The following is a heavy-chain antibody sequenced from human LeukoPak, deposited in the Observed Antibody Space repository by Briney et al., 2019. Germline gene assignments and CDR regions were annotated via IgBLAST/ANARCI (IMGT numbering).Heavy chain of an antibody. D-gene: IGHD3-16*02. J-gene: IGHJ4*02. V-gene: IGHV3-9*01. CDR2: ISWNSGSI. CDR1: GFIFNNYA. Sequence: PGGSLRLSCAGSGFIFNNYAMHWVRQPPGKGLEWVSGISWNSGSIDYADSVKGRFTISRDNAKNSLYLQMNSLRVEDTAVYYCAKSLYGGCDYWGQGTVVTVSS. CDR3: AKSLYGGCDY.